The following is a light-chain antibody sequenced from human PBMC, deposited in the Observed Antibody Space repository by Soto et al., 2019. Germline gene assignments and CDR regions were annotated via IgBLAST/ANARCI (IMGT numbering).Light chain of an antibody. J-gene: IGKJ2*01. CDR1: QSVTSSH. Sequence: EIVLTQSADTLSLSPGERATLSCRASQSVTSSHVAWYQQRPGQAPRLLIYRASNRATGIPDRFSGSGSGTDFTLTISRLEPEDSAVYYCQHYGSSPREVTFGQGTNLEI. V-gene: IGKV3-20*01. CDR3: QHYGSSPREVT. CDR2: RAS.